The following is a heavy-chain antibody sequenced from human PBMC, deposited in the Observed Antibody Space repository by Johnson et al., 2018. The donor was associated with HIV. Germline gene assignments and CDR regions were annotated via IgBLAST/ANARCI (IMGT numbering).Heavy chain of an antibody. J-gene: IGHJ3*02. CDR2: FNTDGSTT. CDR1: GFTFSRYW. Sequence: VQLVESGGGLVQPGGSLRLSCAASGFTFSRYWMHWVRHAPGQGLVWFSHFNTDGSTTSYADSVQGRFTISGANAKNSLYLQMNSLRAEDTALYYCARDLAYGDIVLVSAFDIWGQGTMVTVSS. V-gene: IGHV3-74*01. D-gene: IGHD2-8*02. CDR3: ARDLAYGDIVLVSAFDI.